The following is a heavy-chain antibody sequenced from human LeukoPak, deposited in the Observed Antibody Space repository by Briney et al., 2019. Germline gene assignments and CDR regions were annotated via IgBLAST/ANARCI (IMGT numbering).Heavy chain of an antibody. CDR2: ITSDGSST. J-gene: IGHJ3*02. Sequence: GSLRLSCAASGFTFSNYWMHWIRQAPGKGLVWVSRITSDGSSTTYADSVKGRFTISRDNSKNTLYLQMDGLRAEDTAIYYCAKGIQRNWGSGVVGAFDIWGQGTMVTVSS. V-gene: IGHV3-74*01. D-gene: IGHD7-27*01. CDR1: GFTFSNYW. CDR3: AKGIQRNWGSGVVGAFDI.